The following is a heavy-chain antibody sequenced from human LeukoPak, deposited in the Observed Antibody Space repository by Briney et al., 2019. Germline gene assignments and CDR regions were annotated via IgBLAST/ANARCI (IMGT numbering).Heavy chain of an antibody. Sequence: GGSLRLSCAASGFTFSSYSMNWVRQAPGQGLEGVSSISSSSSYIYYADSVKGRFTISRDNAKNSLYLQMNSLRAEDTAVYYCARENAVDDFWRGYYTSYYGMDVWGQGTTVTVSS. CDR1: GFTFSSYS. V-gene: IGHV3-21*01. D-gene: IGHD3-3*01. J-gene: IGHJ6*02. CDR2: ISSSSSYI. CDR3: ARENAVDDFWRGYYTSYYGMDV.